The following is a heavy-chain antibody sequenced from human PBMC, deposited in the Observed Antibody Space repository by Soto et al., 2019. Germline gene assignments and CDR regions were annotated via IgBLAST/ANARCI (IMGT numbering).Heavy chain of an antibody. V-gene: IGHV4-39*01. D-gene: IGHD3-22*01. CDR1: GGSISSSSSY. J-gene: IGHJ4*02. CDR3: AVLYPYESRGYPTNY. CDR2: IYYLGNT. Sequence: SSETLSLTCTVSGGSISSSSSYWGWIRQPPGKGLEWVGSIYYLGNTYYNPSLGSRVTISVDTSKNQFSLKLRSVTAADTAVFYCAVLYPYESRGYPTNYRGQGAFVTVSS.